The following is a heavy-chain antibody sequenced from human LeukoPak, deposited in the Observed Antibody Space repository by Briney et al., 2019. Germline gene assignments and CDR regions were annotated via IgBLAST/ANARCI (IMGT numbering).Heavy chain of an antibody. Sequence: GGSLRLSCTASGFTFSSYAMSWVRQAPGKGLEWVSAISGSGGSTYYADSVKGRFTISRDNSKNTLYLQMNSLRAEDTAVYYCAKDYIVGASRTPFDYWGQGTLVTVSS. V-gene: IGHV3-23*01. CDR3: AKDYIVGASRTPFDY. J-gene: IGHJ4*02. CDR2: ISGSGGST. D-gene: IGHD1-26*01. CDR1: GFTFSSYA.